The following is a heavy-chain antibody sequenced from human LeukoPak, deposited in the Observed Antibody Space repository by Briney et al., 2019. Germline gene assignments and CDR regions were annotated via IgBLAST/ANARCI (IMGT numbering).Heavy chain of an antibody. J-gene: IGHJ5*02. V-gene: IGHV1-18*01. D-gene: IGHD3-22*01. CDR3: ARDYDSSGYYSNWFDP. CDR2: ISAYNGNT. CDR1: GYTFTSYG. Sequence: ASVKVSCKASGYTFTSYGISWVRQAPGQGLEWMGWISAYNGNTNYAQKLQGRATMTTDTSTSTAYMELRSLRSDDTAVYYCARDYDSSGYYSNWFDPWGQGTLVTVSS.